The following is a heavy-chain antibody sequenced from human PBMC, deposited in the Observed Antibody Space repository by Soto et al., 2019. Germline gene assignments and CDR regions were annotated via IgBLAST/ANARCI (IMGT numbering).Heavy chain of an antibody. CDR3: ARPRDLGYCSGGSCYSGSVDY. J-gene: IGHJ4*02. Sequence: PGESLKISCKGSGYSFTSYWIGWVRQMPGKGLEWMGIIYPGDSDTRYSPSFQGQVTISADKSISTAYLQWSSLKASDTAMYYCARPRDLGYCSGGSCYSGSVDYWGQGTLVTVSS. CDR1: GYSFTSYW. D-gene: IGHD2-15*01. V-gene: IGHV5-51*01. CDR2: IYPGDSDT.